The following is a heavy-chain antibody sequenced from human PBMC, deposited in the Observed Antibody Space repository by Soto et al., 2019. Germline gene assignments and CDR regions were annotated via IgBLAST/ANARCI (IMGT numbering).Heavy chain of an antibody. J-gene: IGHJ4*02. D-gene: IGHD2-15*01. V-gene: IGHV3-66*01. CDR2: IYSGGST. CDR1: GFTVSSNY. CDR3: ARGLGYCSGGSCDFDY. Sequence: EVQLVESGGGLVQPGGSLRLSCAASGFTVSSNYMSWVRQAPGKGLEWVSVIYSGGSTYYADSVKGRFTISRDNSKNTLYLQINSLRAEDTAVYYCARGLGYCSGGSCDFDYWGQGTLVTVSS.